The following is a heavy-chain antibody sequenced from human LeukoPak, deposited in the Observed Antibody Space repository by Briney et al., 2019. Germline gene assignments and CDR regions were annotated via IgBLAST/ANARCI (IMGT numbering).Heavy chain of an antibody. V-gene: IGHV3-23*01. J-gene: IGHJ4*02. CDR3: AKRSLSRSYLGFDY. CDR2: ISGSGGST. Sequence: PGGSLRLSCAVSGFTFSSYGMSWVRQAPGKGLEWVSAISGSGGSTYYADSVKGRFTISRDNSKNTLYLQMNSLRAEDTAVYYCAKRSLSRSYLGFDYWGQGTLVTVSS. CDR1: GFTFSSYG. D-gene: IGHD1-26*01.